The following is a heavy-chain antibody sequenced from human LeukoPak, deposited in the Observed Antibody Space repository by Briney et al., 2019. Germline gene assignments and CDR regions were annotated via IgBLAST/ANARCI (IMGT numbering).Heavy chain of an antibody. CDR1: GFTFSDYY. CDR3: ARGTWGSSTSYYYYYYGMDV. J-gene: IGHJ6*02. CDR2: ISSSGSTI. Sequence: PGGSLGLSCAASGFTFSDYYMSWIRQAPGKGLEWVSYISSSGSTIYYADSVKGRFTISRDNAKNSLYLQMNSLRAEDTAVYYCARGTWGSSTSYYYYYYGMDVWGQGTTVTVPS. D-gene: IGHD2-2*01. V-gene: IGHV3-11*01.